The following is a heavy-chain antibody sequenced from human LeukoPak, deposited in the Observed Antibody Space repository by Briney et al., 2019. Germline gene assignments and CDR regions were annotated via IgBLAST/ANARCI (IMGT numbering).Heavy chain of an antibody. Sequence: ASVKVSCKASGYTFTSYGISWVRQAPGQGLEWMGWISAYNGNTNYAQKLQGRVTMTTDTSTSTAYMELRSLRSEDMAVYYCAREWYYYGSGSPINWFDPWGQGTLVTVSS. D-gene: IGHD3-10*01. V-gene: IGHV1-18*03. CDR1: GYTFTSYG. CDR3: AREWYYYGSGSPINWFDP. J-gene: IGHJ5*02. CDR2: ISAYNGNT.